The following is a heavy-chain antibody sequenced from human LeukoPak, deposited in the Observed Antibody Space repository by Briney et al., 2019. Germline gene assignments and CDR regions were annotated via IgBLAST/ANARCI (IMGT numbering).Heavy chain of an antibody. V-gene: IGHV1-2*02. CDR3: ARVRYNACDY. D-gene: IGHD1-1*01. CDR2: LRGDTGDT. CDR1: GYMVSDYY. J-gene: IGHJ4*02. Sequence: GASVTVSCKTSGYMVSDYYMHWVRQAPGQGLEWLGWLRGDTGDTDSPQKFNVRVTMYRGTPTNTAYMQLSRLTYDDTAIYFCARVRYNACDYWGQGTLVTVSS.